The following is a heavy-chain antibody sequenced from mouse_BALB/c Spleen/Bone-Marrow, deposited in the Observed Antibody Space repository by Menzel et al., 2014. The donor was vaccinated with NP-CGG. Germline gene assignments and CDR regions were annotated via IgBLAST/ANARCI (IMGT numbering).Heavy chain of an antibody. V-gene: IGHV1-22*01. J-gene: IGHJ3*01. CDR3: ARGRFAY. CDR1: GYTFTDYT. CDR2: INPNIGGT. Sequence: EVKLVESGPELVKPGASVKISCKTSGYTFTDYTIHWVKQSPGKSLEWIGNINPNIGGTTYNQKFKGKATLTLDKSSRTAYMELRSPTSEDSAVYYCARGRFAYWGQGTLVTVSA.